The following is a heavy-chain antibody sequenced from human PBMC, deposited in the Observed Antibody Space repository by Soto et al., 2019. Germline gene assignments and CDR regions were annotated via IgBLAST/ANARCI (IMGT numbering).Heavy chain of an antibody. CDR1: GFTFSDYW. J-gene: IGHJ4*02. CDR2: IKFDGSVK. CDR3: VKDGGYCSSTTCYSPRNHYFDS. V-gene: IGHV3-7*03. Sequence: CAASGFTFSDYWMSWVRQAPGKGPEWVANIKFDGSVKQYVDSVRGRFTISRDNSRNSLFLQMNSLRAGDTAVYYCVKDGGYCSSTTCYSPRNHYFDSWGQGTLVTVSS. D-gene: IGHD2-2*01.